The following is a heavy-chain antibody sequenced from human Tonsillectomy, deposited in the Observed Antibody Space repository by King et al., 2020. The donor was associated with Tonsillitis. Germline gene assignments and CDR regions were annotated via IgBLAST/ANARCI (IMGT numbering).Heavy chain of an antibody. CDR1: GFTFSSYG. Sequence: VQLVESGGGVVQPGGSLRLSCAASGFTFSSYGIHWVRQAPGKGLEWVAFIRDDGSNKYYAESVKGRFIISRDNSKNTLYLQMNSLRAEDTAVYYCSYYSYGMDVWGQGTTVTVSS. V-gene: IGHV3-30*02. J-gene: IGHJ6*02. CDR3: SYYSYGMDV. CDR2: IRDDGSNK.